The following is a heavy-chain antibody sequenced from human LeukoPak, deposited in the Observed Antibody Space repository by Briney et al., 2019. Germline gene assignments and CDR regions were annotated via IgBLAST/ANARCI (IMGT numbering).Heavy chain of an antibody. Sequence: SETLSLTCTVSGGSISSSSYYWGWIRQPPGKGLEWIGSIYYSGSTYYNPSLKSRVTISVDTSKNQFSLKLSSVTAADTAVYYCARAPLGELSLSVSHWFDPWGQGTLVTVSS. V-gene: IGHV4-39*07. CDR2: IYYSGST. CDR1: GGSISSSSYY. CDR3: ARAPLGELSLSVSHWFDP. D-gene: IGHD3-16*02. J-gene: IGHJ5*02.